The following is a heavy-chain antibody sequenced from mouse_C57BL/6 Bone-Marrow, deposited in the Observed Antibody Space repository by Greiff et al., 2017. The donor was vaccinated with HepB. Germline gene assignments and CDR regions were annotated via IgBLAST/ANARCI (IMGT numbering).Heavy chain of an antibody. CDR3: AKHAIYSLLAY. J-gene: IGHJ3*01. D-gene: IGHD2-12*01. Sequence: QVQLKESGPGLVAPSQSLSITCTVSGFSLTSYGVDWVRQPPGKGLEWLGVIWGGGSTNYNSALMSRLSISKDNSKSQVFLKMNSLQTDDTAMSYCAKHAIYSLLAYWGQGTLVTVSA. CDR1: GFSLTSYG. CDR2: IWGGGST. V-gene: IGHV2-9*01.